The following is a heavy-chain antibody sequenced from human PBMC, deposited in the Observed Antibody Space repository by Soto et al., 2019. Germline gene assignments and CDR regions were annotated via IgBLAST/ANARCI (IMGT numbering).Heavy chain of an antibody. Sequence: SVKVSCKASGGTFSSYTISWVRQAPGQGLEWMGRIIPILGIANYAQKFQGRVTITADKYTSTAYMELSSLRSEDTAVYYCARNYGSGSYRDSYYYYGMDVWG. D-gene: IGHD3-10*01. V-gene: IGHV1-69*02. CDR3: ARNYGSGSYRDSYYYYGMDV. J-gene: IGHJ6*02. CDR1: GGTFSSYT. CDR2: IIPILGIA.